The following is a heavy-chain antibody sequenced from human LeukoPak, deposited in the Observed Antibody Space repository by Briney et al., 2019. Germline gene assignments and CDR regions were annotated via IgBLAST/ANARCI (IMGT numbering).Heavy chain of an antibody. D-gene: IGHD3-10*01. J-gene: IGHJ3*02. Sequence: PGGSLRLSFAASGFTFSSYAMHWVRQAPGKGLEWVAVISYDGSNKYYADSVKGRFTISRDNSKNTLYLQMNSLRAEDTAVYYCARDQFPLLLWFGEFFDAFDIWGQGTMVTVPS. CDR3: ARDQFPLLLWFGEFFDAFDI. V-gene: IGHV3-30-3*01. CDR2: ISYDGSNK. CDR1: GFTFSSYA.